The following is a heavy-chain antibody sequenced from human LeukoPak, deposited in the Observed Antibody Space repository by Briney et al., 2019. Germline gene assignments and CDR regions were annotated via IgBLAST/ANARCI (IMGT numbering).Heavy chain of an antibody. V-gene: IGHV1-18*01. D-gene: IGHD6-19*01. CDR2: ISAYNGNT. CDR3: ARGEDSSGWYRSYYYYGMDV. Sequence: ASVNVSCKASGGTFSSYAISWVRQAPGQGLEWMGWISAYNGNTNYAQKLQGRVTMTTDTSTSTAYMELRSLRSDDTAVYYCARGEDSSGWYRSYYYYGMDVWGQGTTVTVSS. J-gene: IGHJ6*02. CDR1: GGTFSSYA.